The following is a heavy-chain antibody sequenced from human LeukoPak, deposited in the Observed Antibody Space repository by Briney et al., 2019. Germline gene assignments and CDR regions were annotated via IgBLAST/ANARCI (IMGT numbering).Heavy chain of an antibody. J-gene: IGHJ6*02. D-gene: IGHD2-15*01. CDR2: INPNSGGT. CDR1: GYTFTGYY. Sequence: ASVKVSCKASGYTFTGYYIHWVRQAPGQGLEWMGWINPNSGGTNYAQKFQGRVTMTRDTSISTAYMELSSLVSDDTAVYHCATSSAAATQNYHYYGMDVWGQGTTVTVSS. V-gene: IGHV1-2*02. CDR3: ATSSAAATQNYHYYGMDV.